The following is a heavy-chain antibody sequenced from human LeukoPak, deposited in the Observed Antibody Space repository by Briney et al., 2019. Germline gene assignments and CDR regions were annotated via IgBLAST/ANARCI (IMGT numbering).Heavy chain of an antibody. CDR1: GFSFSSYA. V-gene: IGHV3-23*01. Sequence: PGGSLRLSCAASGFSFSSYAMSWVCQAPGKGLEWVSTISGSGGSTHYVDSVKGRFTISRDNSKLTLYLQLNSLRADDTAVYYCGRRPVNGVTAYWYFDLWGRGTLVTVSS. D-gene: IGHD2-21*02. CDR3: GRRPVNGVTAYWYFDL. CDR2: ISGSGGST. J-gene: IGHJ2*01.